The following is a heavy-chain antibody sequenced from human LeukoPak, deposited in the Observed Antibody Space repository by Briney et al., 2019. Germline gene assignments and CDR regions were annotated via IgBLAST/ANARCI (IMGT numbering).Heavy chain of an antibody. CDR3: ARDDIGVALGGV. V-gene: IGHV4-39*02. CDR1: GGSISSSNYY. J-gene: IGHJ6*04. D-gene: IGHD2-15*01. Sequence: PSETLSLTCTVSGGSISSSNYYWGWLRPPPGKGLAWIGSMYYSGSTYYNPSLKSRVTIFVDTSKNQFSLKLSSVTAADTAVYYCARDDIGVALGGVWGMGTAVIVSS. CDR2: MYYSGST.